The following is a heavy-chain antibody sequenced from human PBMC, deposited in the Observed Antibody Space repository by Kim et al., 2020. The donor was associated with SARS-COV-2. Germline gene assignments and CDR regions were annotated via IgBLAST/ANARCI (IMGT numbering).Heavy chain of an antibody. J-gene: IGHJ6*02. CDR2: IDPSDSYT. D-gene: IGHD2-21*02. V-gene: IGHV5-10-1*01. CDR3: ARIYCGGDCYSGTDYYYYGMDV. CDR1: GYSFTSYW. Sequence: GESLKISCKGSGYSFTSYWISWVRQMPGKGLEWMGRIDPSDSYTNYSPSFQGHVTISADKSISTAYLQWSSLKASDTAMYYCARIYCGGDCYSGTDYYYYGMDVWGQGTTVTVSS.